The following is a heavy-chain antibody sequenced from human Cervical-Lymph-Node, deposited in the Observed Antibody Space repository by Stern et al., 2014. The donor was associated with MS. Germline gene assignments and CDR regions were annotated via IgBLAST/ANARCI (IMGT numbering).Heavy chain of an antibody. J-gene: IGHJ6*02. CDR3: ARHRAVGATRDGDYHYYGMDV. CDR2: IYPAEPDT. CDR1: GYSFTTHW. D-gene: IGHD1-26*01. V-gene: IGHV5-51*01. Sequence: EVQLVESGAEVKKPGESLKISCKGSGYSFTTHWIGWVRQMPGKGLEWMGIIYPAEPDTRYSPSFQGHITMSADKSISTAYLHWSSLKASDTAMYFCARHRAVGATRDGDYHYYGMDVWGQGTTVTVSS.